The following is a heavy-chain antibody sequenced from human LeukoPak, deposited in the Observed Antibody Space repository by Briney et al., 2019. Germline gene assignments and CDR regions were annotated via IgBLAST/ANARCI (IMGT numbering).Heavy chain of an antibody. CDR1: GGSVSSGIYY. V-gene: IGHV4-61*01. Sequence: KPSETLSLTRTVSGGSVSSGIYYWSWIRQPPGKGLEWIGFMHYSGSTSHHPSLQNRVTISVDTSKNQLSLKLSSVTAADTAVYFCAGVTTAGTGPDYWGQGTLVTVSS. D-gene: IGHD6-13*01. CDR2: MHYSGST. CDR3: AGVTTAGTGPDY. J-gene: IGHJ4*02.